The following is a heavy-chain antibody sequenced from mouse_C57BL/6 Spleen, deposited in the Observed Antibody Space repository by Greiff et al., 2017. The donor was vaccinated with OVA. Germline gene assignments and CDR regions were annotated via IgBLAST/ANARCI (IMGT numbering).Heavy chain of an antibody. V-gene: IGHV1-80*01. J-gene: IGHJ1*03. Sequence: QVQLQQSGAELVKPGASVKISCKASGYAFSSYWMNWVKQRPGQGLEWIGQIYPGDGDTNYNGKFKGKATLTADKSSSTAYMQLSSLTSEDSAVYFCARNYGNYSWYFDVWGTGTTVTVSS. CDR3: ARNYGNYSWYFDV. CDR2: IYPGDGDT. CDR1: GYAFSSYW. D-gene: IGHD2-1*01.